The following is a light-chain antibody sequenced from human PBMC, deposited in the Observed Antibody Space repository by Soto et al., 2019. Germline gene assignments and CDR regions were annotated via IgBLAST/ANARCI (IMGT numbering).Light chain of an antibody. Sequence: IQMTQSPSTLSASVGDRVTITCRASQSISSWLAWYQQKPGKAPKLLIYKASTLKSGVPSRFSGSGSGTEFTLTISSLQPADFATYYCQHYNSYSEAFGQGTKVDIK. V-gene: IGKV1-5*03. CDR1: QSISSW. J-gene: IGKJ1*01. CDR2: KAS. CDR3: QHYNSYSEA.